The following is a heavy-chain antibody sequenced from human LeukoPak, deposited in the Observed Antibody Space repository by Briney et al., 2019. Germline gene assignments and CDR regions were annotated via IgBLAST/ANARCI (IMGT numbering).Heavy chain of an antibody. CDR2: LYDGGST. V-gene: IGHV4-59*01. J-gene: IGHJ6*02. D-gene: IGHD5-24*01. CDR1: CGSISSYY. Sequence: PSETLSLSCTVCCGSISSYYWSWRRQPPGKGLGWNGFLYDGGSTNYTPSLKRRVTISVDTSKNQFSLQLSSVTAADTAVYYCAKGERRDGYNLYYYCYGMDVWGQGTTVTVSS. CDR3: AKGERRDGYNLYYYCYGMDV.